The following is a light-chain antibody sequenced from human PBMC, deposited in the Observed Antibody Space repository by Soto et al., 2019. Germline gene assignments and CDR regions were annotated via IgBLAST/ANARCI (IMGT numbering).Light chain of an antibody. CDR3: QHRSNWLGT. V-gene: IGKV3-11*01. CDR2: DAS. CDR1: QSVGSF. J-gene: IGKJ3*01. Sequence: EIVLTQSPATLSLSPGERATLSCRASQSVGSFLAWYQKKSGQTPRLLIYDASNRATGIPARFSGSGSGTDFTLTISSLEPEDFAVYYCQHRSNWLGTFGPGTKVDIK.